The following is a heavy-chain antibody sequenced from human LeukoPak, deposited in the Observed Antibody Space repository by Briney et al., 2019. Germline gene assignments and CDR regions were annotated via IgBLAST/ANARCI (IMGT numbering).Heavy chain of an antibody. CDR1: GGSFSGYY. D-gene: IGHD3-10*01. V-gene: IGHV4-34*01. J-gene: IGHJ4*02. Sequence: SETLSLTCAVYGGSFSGYYWSWIRQPPGKGPEWIGEINHSGSTNYNPSLKSRVTISVDTSKNQFSLKLSSVTAADTAVYYCARYPYYYGSGSYDYWGQGTLVTVSS. CDR2: INHSGST. CDR3: ARYPYYYGSGSYDY.